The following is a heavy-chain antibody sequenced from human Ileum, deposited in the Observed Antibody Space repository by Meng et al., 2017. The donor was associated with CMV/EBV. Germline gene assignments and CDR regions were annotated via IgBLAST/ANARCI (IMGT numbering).Heavy chain of an antibody. CDR3: ARGSYYDFWSGVSSGPLVDY. Sequence: SSGGYYWSWIRQQPGKGLEWIGYIYYSGSTYYNPSLKSRVTISVDTSKNQFSLKLSSVTAADTAVYYCARGSYYDFWSGVSSGPLVDYWGQGTLVTVSS. V-gene: IGHV4-31*02. CDR1: SSGGYY. D-gene: IGHD3-3*01. CDR2: IYYSGST. J-gene: IGHJ4*02.